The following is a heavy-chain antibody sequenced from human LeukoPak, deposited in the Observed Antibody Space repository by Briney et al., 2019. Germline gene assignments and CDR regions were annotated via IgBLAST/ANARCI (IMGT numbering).Heavy chain of an antibody. CDR3: TRDAYNFNDFDY. CDR2: VSSHGNDG. Sequence: QAGGSLRLSCAVSEFTFSHFDMHWVRQAPGKGLEWVAVVSSHGNDGYYADSVKGRFTISRDNSKNTLYLQIDSLRAEDTAIYYCTRDAYNFNDFDYWGQGTLVTVSS. D-gene: IGHD5-24*01. J-gene: IGHJ4*02. CDR1: EFTFSHFD. V-gene: IGHV3-30*01.